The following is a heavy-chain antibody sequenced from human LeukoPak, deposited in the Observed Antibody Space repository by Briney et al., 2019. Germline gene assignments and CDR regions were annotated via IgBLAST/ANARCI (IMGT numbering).Heavy chain of an antibody. CDR2: IGNHGSNK. CDR1: GFTFSSYG. V-gene: IGHV3-30*02. CDR3: AKCAPSITSCNSWYFDL. D-gene: IGHD2-2*01. Sequence: GGSLRLSCAASGFTFSSYGMHWVRQAPGKGLEWVAYIGNHGSNKDYADSAKGRFTISRDNSKNTLYLQMNSPGTEDTAVYYCAKCAPSITSCNSWYFDLWGRGTLVTVSS. J-gene: IGHJ2*01.